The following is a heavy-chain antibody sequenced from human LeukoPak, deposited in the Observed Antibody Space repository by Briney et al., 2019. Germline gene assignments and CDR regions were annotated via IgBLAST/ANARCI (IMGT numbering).Heavy chain of an antibody. Sequence: PGGSLRLSCAASGFTFSSYEMNWVRQAPGKGLEWVGFIRSKAYGGTTEYAASVKGRFTISRDDSESIAYLQMNSLKTEDTAVYYCTRDPYPLGYCSSTSCYPWGQGTLVTVSS. CDR1: GFTFSSYE. CDR2: IRSKAYGGTT. V-gene: IGHV3-49*04. D-gene: IGHD2-2*01. CDR3: TRDPYPLGYCSSTSCYP. J-gene: IGHJ5*02.